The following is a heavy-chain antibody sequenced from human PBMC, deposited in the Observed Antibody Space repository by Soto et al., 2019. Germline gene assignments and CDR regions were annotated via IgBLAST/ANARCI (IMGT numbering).Heavy chain of an antibody. CDR3: ARARYQLLHPYYYGMDV. CDR1: GGSISSYY. CDR2: SHYSGST. Sequence: QVQLQESGPGLVKPSETLSLTCTVSGGSISSYYWSWIRQSPGKGLEWIGYSHYSGSTKSNPSLKSRVTISVDTSRNQVSRKLSSVTAADSAVYFCARARYQLLHPYYYGMDVWGQGTTVTVSS. V-gene: IGHV4-59*01. J-gene: IGHJ6*02. D-gene: IGHD2-2*01.